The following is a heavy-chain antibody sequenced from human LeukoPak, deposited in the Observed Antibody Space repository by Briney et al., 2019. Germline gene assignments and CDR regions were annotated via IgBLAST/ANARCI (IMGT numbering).Heavy chain of an antibody. CDR3: ARGDISGITVFGVVNHEYFLR. Sequence: SLRLSCAASGFNFSAYAMEWVRLAPRGLLEWVSSISTTSDYMYYAGSVRGSFNITKANDKNCLYLQMSSLTTEDTDVYYCARGDISGITVFGVVNHEYFLRWCEGTLVIVSS. D-gene: IGHD3-3*01. V-gene: IGHV3-21*01. CDR2: ISTTSDYM. CDR1: GFNFSAYA. J-gene: IGHJ1*01.